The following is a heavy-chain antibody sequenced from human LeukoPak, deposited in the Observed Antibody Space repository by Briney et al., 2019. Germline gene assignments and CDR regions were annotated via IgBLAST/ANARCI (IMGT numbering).Heavy chain of an antibody. V-gene: IGHV3-23*01. J-gene: IGHJ4*02. CDR3: AKGLLPCGVIPGGYFDY. CDR1: GFTFSSYA. D-gene: IGHD2-21*01. CDR2: ISGSGGST. Sequence: GGSLRLSCAASGFTFSSYAMSWVRQAPGKGLEWVSAISGSGGSTYYADSVKGRFTISRDNSKNTLYLQMNSLRAEDTAVYYCAKGLLPCGVIPGGYFDYWGQGTLVTVSS.